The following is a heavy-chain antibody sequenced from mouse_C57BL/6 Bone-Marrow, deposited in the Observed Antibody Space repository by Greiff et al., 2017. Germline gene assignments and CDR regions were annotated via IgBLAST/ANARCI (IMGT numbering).Heavy chain of an antibody. Sequence: EVQVVESGAEFVRPGASVKLSCTASGFNIKDDYMHWVKQRPEQGLEWIGWIDPENGDTEYASKFQGKATITADTSSNTAYLQLSSLTSEDTAVYYCTTYSNYVWFAYWGQGTLVTVSA. D-gene: IGHD2-5*01. J-gene: IGHJ3*01. CDR3: TTYSNYVWFAY. CDR2: IDPENGDT. CDR1: GFNIKDDY. V-gene: IGHV14-4*01.